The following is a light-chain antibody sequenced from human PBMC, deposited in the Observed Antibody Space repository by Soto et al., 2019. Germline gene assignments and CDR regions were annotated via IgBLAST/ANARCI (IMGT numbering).Light chain of an antibody. CDR2: TAS. J-gene: IGKJ3*01. Sequence: DIQMTQSPSSLSASVGDRVTITCRASQSISSYLNWYQQRPGKAPKLLIHTASSLQRGVPSRFSGSGSGTDFTLTISSLXPEDFATYYCQQSYSTPEFTFGPGTRVD. CDR3: QQSYSTPEFT. V-gene: IGKV1-39*01. CDR1: QSISSY.